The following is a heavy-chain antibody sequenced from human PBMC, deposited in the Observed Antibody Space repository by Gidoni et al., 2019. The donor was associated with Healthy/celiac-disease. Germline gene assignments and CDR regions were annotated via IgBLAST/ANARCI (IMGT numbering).Heavy chain of an antibody. Sequence: QVQLQQSGPGLVKPSQTLSLTCAISGDSVSSNSAAWNWIRQSPSRGLEWLGRTYYRSKWYNDYAVSVKSRITINPDTSKNQFSLQLNSVTPEDTAVYYCARDVWEPYMRPHPGRFDYWGQGTLVTVSS. CDR3: ARDVWEPYMRPHPGRFDY. J-gene: IGHJ4*02. CDR2: TYYRSKWYN. V-gene: IGHV6-1*01. CDR1: GDSVSSNSAA. D-gene: IGHD2-8*01.